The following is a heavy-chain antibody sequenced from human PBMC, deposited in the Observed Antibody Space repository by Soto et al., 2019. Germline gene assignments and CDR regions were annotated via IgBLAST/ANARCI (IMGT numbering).Heavy chain of an antibody. J-gene: IGHJ5*02. CDR3: ARRHLAVAVSPWFDP. CDR1: GLSITDSEMG. CDR2: IDSSGEK. D-gene: IGHD6-19*01. V-gene: IGHV2-26*01. Sequence: QVTLKESGPVLVKPTETLTSRCTVSGLSITDSEMGVSWIRQPPGQPLEWLAHIDSSGEKSYRTFLKSRLAISKHTSKSQIVLTMTNMDPADTATYYCARRHLAVAVSPWFDPWGQGIPVTVSS.